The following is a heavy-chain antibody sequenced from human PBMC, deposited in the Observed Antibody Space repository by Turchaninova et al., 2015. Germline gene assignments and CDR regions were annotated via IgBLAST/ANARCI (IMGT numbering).Heavy chain of an antibody. CDR1: GGSFSGYF. Sequence: QAQLQQWGAGLLKPSETLSLSCAVYGGSFSGYFWSWIRQPPGKGLEWFGEINHSGSTKYNPSLKSRVIISVDRSKNQFSVKLSSVTAADTAVYYCARGRTLYSGNRDSWGQGTLVTVSS. CDR3: ARGRTLYSGNRDS. CDR2: INHSGST. J-gene: IGHJ4*02. D-gene: IGHD4-11*01. V-gene: IGHV4-34*01.